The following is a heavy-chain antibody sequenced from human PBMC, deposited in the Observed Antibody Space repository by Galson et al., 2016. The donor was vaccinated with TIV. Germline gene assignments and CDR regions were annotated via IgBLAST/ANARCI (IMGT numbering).Heavy chain of an antibody. J-gene: IGHJ3*01. CDR3: ARRHQGRGGSFDV. CDR1: GASISTSSNY. V-gene: IGHV4-39*01. CDR2: IFHSGST. Sequence: LTCSVSGASISTSSNYWVWIRQPPGRGLEWIGTIFHSGSTWYNPSLKSRVTISVDTSKRQFSLKVNSVTGADTAVYYCARRHQGRGGSFDVWGQGTTVTVSS. D-gene: IGHD3-10*01.